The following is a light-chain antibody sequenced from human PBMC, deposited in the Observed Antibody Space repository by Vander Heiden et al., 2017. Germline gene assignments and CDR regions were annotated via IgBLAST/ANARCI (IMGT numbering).Light chain of an antibody. CDR3: SSYRGSSTLDV. Sequence: QSALTQPASVSGSPAQSTTMSCTGTNSDVGAYNYVSWYQQHPGKAPKLMIYDVTIRPSGVSYRFSGSKSGNTASLTISGLQAEDEADYYCSSYRGSSTLDVFGTGTKVTVL. J-gene: IGLJ1*01. CDR1: NSDVGAYNY. CDR2: DVT. V-gene: IGLV2-14*03.